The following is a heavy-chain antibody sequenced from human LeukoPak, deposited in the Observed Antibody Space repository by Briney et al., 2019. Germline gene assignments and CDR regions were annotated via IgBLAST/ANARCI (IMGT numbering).Heavy chain of an antibody. V-gene: IGHV3-30*04. D-gene: IGHD3-22*01. CDR1: GFTFSHYA. CDR2: ILYDGTNK. J-gene: IGHJ4*02. Sequence: GGSLRLSCAASGFTFSHYAMHWVRQAPGKGLEWVALILYDGTNKYYADSVKGRFTISRDNSKNTLYLQMNSLRAEDTAVYYCAKDRRDDSSGYYCDYWGQGTLVTVSS. CDR3: AKDRRDDSSGYYCDY.